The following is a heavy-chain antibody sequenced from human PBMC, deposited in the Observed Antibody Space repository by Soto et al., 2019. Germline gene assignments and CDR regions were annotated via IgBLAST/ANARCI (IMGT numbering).Heavy chain of an antibody. CDR1: GYTLNSYS. D-gene: IGHD2-21*02. CDR3: ARQLAYCGGDCYTEPIEY. CDR2: VNPRSGDT. Sequence: APAEATSKASGYTLNSYSSRWVRQAPGQGLEWMGWVNPRSGDTNYAQKFQGRVTMTRDTSISTAYMELSRLRSDDTAVYYCARQLAYCGGDCYTEPIEYWGQGTLVTVSS. V-gene: IGHV1-2*02. J-gene: IGHJ4*02.